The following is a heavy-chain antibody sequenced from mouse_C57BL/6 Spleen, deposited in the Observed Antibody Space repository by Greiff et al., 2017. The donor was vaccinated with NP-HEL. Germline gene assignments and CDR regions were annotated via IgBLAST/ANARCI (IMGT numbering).Heavy chain of an antibody. V-gene: IGHV1-80*01. D-gene: IGHD4-1*01. CDR1: GYAFSSYW. CDR3: ANWARFAY. J-gene: IGHJ3*01. Sequence: QVQLKESGAELVKPGASVKISCKASGYAFSSYWMNWVKQRPGKGLEWIGQIYPGDGDTNYNGKFKGKATLTADKSSSTAYMQLSSLTSEDSAVYFCANWARFAYWGQGTLVTVSA. CDR2: IYPGDGDT.